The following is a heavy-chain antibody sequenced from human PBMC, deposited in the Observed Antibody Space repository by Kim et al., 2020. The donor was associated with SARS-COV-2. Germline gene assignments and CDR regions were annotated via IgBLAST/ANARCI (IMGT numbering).Heavy chain of an antibody. D-gene: IGHD3-22*01. CDR3: ASYDPYYFDY. V-gene: IGHV4-39*01. J-gene: IGHJ4*02. CDR2: IYYSGST. Sequence: SETLSLTCTVSGGSISSSNYYWDWIRQPPGKGLEWIGNIYYSGSTYYNPSLKSRVTISVDTSRNQFSLRLTSVTAADTAVFYCASYDPYYFDYWGQGTLVTVSS. CDR1: GGSISSSNYY.